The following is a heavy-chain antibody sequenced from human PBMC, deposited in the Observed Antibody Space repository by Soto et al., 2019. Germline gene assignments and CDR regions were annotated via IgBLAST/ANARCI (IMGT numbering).Heavy chain of an antibody. CDR1: GYTFTTYG. CDR2: ISAHNGNT. CDR3: ARDESPSSDCHDAFAI. V-gene: IGHV1-18*01. J-gene: IGHJ3*02. D-gene: IGHD6-19*01. Sequence: ASVKVSWKASGYTFTTYGISWVRQAPGQGLEWLGWISAHNGNTNYAQKLQGRVTMTTDTSTSTAYMELRSLRSDDTAVYYCARDESPSSDCHDAFAIWGQGTMVTVSS.